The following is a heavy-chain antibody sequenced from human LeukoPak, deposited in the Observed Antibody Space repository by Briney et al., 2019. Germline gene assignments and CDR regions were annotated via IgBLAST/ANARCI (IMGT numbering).Heavy chain of an antibody. CDR1: GFTFSSYA. D-gene: IGHD4-17*01. CDR2: ISGSGGYT. Sequence: AGGSLRLSCAASGFTFSSYAMSRVRQAPGKGLEWVSAISGSGGYTSYADSVKGRFTISRDNSKNTLYLQMNSLRAEDTALYYCAKPALYGDNVLNSYFDYWGQGTLVTVSS. CDR3: AKPALYGDNVLNSYFDY. J-gene: IGHJ4*02. V-gene: IGHV3-23*01.